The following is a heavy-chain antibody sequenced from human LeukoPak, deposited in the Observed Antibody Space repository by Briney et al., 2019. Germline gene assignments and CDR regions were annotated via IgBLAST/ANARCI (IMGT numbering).Heavy chain of an antibody. CDR2: INHSGST. Sequence: PSETLSLTCAVYGGSFSGYYWSWIRQPPGKGLEWIGEINHSGSTNYNPSLKSRVTISVDTSKNQFSLKLSSVTAADTAVYYCGRVGACRSTSCRRFSGRYYMDVWGKGTTVTVSS. J-gene: IGHJ6*03. D-gene: IGHD2-2*01. CDR1: GGSFSGYY. V-gene: IGHV4-34*01. CDR3: GRVGACRSTSCRRFSGRYYMDV.